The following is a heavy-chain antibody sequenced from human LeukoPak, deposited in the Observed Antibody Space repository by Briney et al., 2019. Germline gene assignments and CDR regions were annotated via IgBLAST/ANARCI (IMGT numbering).Heavy chain of an antibody. CDR3: ARGSYGMDV. V-gene: IGHV4-61*01. Sequence: PSETLSLTCTVSGGSVSSGSYYWSWIRQPPGKGLEWIGYIYYSGSINYNPSLKSRVTISVDTSKNQFSLKLSSVTAADTAVYYCARGSYGMDVWGQGTTVTVSS. J-gene: IGHJ6*02. CDR1: GGSVSSGSYY. CDR2: IYYSGSI.